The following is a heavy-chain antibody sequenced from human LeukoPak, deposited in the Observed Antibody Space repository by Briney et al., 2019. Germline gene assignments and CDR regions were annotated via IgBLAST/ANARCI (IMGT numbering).Heavy chain of an antibody. CDR2: ISSSGTTI. CDR3: SRIREDVLIDY. J-gene: IGHJ4*02. V-gene: IGHV3-48*01. CDR1: GFTLSRYN. Sequence: PGGSLRLSCVVCGFTLSRYNMKWARQAPGKGVEWVSYISSSGTTIFYTDSVKGRFNIYRENEKNSLYLQMNTLRVEVTAVYYCSRIREDVLIDYWGQGTLVTVSS. D-gene: IGHD3-9*01.